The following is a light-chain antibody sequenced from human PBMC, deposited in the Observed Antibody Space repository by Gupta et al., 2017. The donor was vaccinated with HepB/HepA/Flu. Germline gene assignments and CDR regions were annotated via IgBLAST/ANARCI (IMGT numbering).Light chain of an antibody. V-gene: IGLV1-44*01. CDR3: AAWDDSLNGHVV. CDR1: NSNIGSNT. Sequence: QSVLTQPPSASETPGQRVTISCSGSNSNIGSNTVNWYQQLPGTAPKLLIYNKDERPSGVPDRFSGSKSGTSASLVISGLQSEDEADYYCAAWDDSLNGHVVFGGGTKVTVL. J-gene: IGLJ2*01. CDR2: NKD.